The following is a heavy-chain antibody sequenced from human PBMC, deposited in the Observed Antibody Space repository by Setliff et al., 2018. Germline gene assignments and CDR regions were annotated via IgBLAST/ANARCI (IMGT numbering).Heavy chain of an antibody. D-gene: IGHD1-1*01. CDR2: INHSGIT. J-gene: IGHJ4*02. V-gene: IGHV4-34*01. CDR3: ARTGTYRYFDY. CDR1: GGSFSGYY. Sequence: SETLSLTCAVYGGSFSGYYWTWIRQSPGRGLEWIGEINHSGITNYNPSLKSRLTIAVDTSKNEFSLILASVTAADTAVYYCARTGTYRYFDYWGQGTRVTVSS.